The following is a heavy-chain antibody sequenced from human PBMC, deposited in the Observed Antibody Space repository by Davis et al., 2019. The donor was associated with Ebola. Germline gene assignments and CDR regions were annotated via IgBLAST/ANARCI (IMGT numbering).Heavy chain of an antibody. V-gene: IGHV3-23*01. Sequence: GESLKISCAASGFTFRNYAMSWVRQAPGKGLEWVSAVSGSGGTRYYADSVKGRFTISRDNSKSTLYLQMNSLRVEDTAVYYCAKGDSFYYAVGSYYFDYWGQGTQVTVSS. CDR2: VSGSGGTR. D-gene: IGHD3-10*01. CDR3: AKGDSFYYAVGSYYFDY. CDR1: GFTFRNYA. J-gene: IGHJ4*02.